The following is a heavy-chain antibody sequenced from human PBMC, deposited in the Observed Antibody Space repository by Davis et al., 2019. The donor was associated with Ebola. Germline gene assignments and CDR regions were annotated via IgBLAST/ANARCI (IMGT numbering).Heavy chain of an antibody. CDR1: GGSISSSNW. CDR3: ARENDYGDEGGWFDP. V-gene: IGHV4-4*02. CDR2: IYHSGST. J-gene: IGHJ5*02. Sequence: MPSETLSLTCAVSGGSISSSNWWSWVRQPPGKGLEWIGEIYHSGSTNYNPSLKSRVTISVDTSKNQFSLKLSSVTAADTAVYYCARENDYGDEGGWFDPWGQGTLVTVSS. D-gene: IGHD4-17*01.